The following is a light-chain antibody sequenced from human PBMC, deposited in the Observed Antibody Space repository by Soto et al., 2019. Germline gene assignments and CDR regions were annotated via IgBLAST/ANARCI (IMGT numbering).Light chain of an antibody. CDR3: SSYTTNGVWV. J-gene: IGLJ2*01. V-gene: IGLV2-14*03. CDR1: DSDVGGYNY. Sequence: QSVLTQPASVSGSPGQSITISCTGTDSDVGGYNYVSWYQHHPGNAPKVMIYNVSYRPSGVSNRFSGSKSGNTASLTISGLQAEDEADYYCSSYTTNGVWVFGGGTKLTVL. CDR2: NVS.